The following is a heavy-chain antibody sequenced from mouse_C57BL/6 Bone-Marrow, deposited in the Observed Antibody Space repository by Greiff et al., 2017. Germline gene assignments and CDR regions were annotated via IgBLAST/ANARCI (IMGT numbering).Heavy chain of an antibody. CDR2: ISDGGSYT. Sequence: EVQLVESGGGLVKPGGSLKLSCAASGFTFSSYAMSWVRQTPEKRLEWVATISDGGSYTYYPDNVKGRFTISRDNAKNNLYLQMSHLKSEDTAMYYCATGSSPAWFAYWGQGTLVTVSA. J-gene: IGHJ3*01. CDR3: ATGSSPAWFAY. V-gene: IGHV5-4*01. CDR1: GFTFSSYA. D-gene: IGHD1-1*01.